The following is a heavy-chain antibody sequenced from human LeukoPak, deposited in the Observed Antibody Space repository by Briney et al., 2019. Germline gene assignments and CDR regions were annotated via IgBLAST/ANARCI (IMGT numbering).Heavy chain of an antibody. Sequence: ASGEVFCKASGYTCTSYGISWVRQAPGPRPERVGRVIPIFGTANYAQKFQGRVTLNTDESTSTAYMELSSLRSEDTAVYYCARERVTMIVVVGTSLDAFDIWGQGTMVTVSS. J-gene: IGHJ3*02. CDR3: ARERVTMIVVVGTSLDAFDI. CDR1: GYTCTSYG. CDR2: VIPIFGTA. V-gene: IGHV1-69*05. D-gene: IGHD3-22*01.